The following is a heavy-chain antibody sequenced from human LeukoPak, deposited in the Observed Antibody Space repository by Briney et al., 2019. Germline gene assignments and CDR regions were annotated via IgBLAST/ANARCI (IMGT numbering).Heavy chain of an antibody. J-gene: IGHJ5*02. V-gene: IGHV4-34*01. CDR1: GLTFSSYA. Sequence: GSLRLSCAASGLTFSSYAMSWVRQAPGKGLEWIGEINHSGSTNYNPSLKSRVTISVDTSKNQFSLKLSSVTAADTAVYYCARERSGDYVWGSYRYMGGFDPWGQGTLVTVSS. CDR2: INHSGST. D-gene: IGHD3-16*02. CDR3: ARERSGDYVWGSYRYMGGFDP.